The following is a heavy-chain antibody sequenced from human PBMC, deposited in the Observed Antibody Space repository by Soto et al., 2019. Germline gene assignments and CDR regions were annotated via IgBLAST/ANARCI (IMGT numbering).Heavy chain of an antibody. CDR1: GGTFSSYA. D-gene: IGHD3-22*01. V-gene: IGHV1-69*13. J-gene: IGHJ4*02. Sequence: ASVKVSCKASGGTFSSYAISWVRQAPGQGLEWMGGIIPIFGTANYAQKFQGRVTITADESTSTAYMELSSLRSEDTAVYYCARGSSPANYYDSSGSLGYWGQGTLVTVSS. CDR3: ARGSSPANYYDSSGSLGY. CDR2: IIPIFGTA.